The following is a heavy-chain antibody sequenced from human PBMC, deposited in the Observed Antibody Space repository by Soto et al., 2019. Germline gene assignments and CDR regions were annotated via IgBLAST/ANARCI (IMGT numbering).Heavy chain of an antibody. Sequence: EVQLVESGGGLVQPGGSLRLSCAASGFTFSSHWLHWVRQAPGKGLVWVSRINSDGSSTNYADSVKGQFTISRDNAKNTVYLQVNSLRAEDTAVYYWARGGSGTYLLDYWGQGTLVTVSS. CDR1: GFTFSSHW. J-gene: IGHJ4*02. CDR3: ARGGSGTYLLDY. V-gene: IGHV3-74*01. CDR2: INSDGSST. D-gene: IGHD3-10*01.